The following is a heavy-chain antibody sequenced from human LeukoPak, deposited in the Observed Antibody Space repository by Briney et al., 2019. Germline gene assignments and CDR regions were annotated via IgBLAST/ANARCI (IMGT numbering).Heavy chain of an antibody. J-gene: IGHJ5*02. Sequence: GESLKISCETSGYSFTSNWIAWVRQKPGKGLEWMGIIYPGDSETRYSPSFQGQVTISVDKSVRSAYLSWSSLKASDTAMYYCARSQGYCSGGSCLQGDWFDPWGRGTLVTVSS. CDR1: GYSFTSNW. V-gene: IGHV5-51*01. CDR3: ARSQGYCSGGSCLQGDWFDP. D-gene: IGHD2-15*01. CDR2: IYPGDSET.